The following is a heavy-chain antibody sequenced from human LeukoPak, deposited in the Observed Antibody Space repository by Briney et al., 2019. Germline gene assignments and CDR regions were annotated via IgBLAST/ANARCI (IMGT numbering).Heavy chain of an antibody. J-gene: IGHJ6*03. V-gene: IGHV1-8*03. D-gene: IGHD6-19*01. Sequence: ASVKVSCKASGYTFTSYDINWVRQATGQGLEWMGWMNPNSGNTGYAQKSQGRVTITRNTSISTAYMELSSLRSEDTAVYYCARAASRSGWYLSVSYYYMDVWGKGTTVTVSS. CDR3: ARAASRSGWYLSVSYYYMDV. CDR1: GYTFTSYD. CDR2: MNPNSGNT.